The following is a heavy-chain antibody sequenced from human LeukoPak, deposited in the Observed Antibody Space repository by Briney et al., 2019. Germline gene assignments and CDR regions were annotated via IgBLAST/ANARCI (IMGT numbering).Heavy chain of an antibody. Sequence: GASAKVSCKASGYTFTGYYMHWVRQAPGQGLEWMGWINPNSGDTKYAQRFQGRVTMTRDTSINTAYMELRRLTSDDTAVYYCARVPSMIRGVVNYGMDVWGQGTTVTVSS. CDR2: INPNSGDT. V-gene: IGHV1-2*02. J-gene: IGHJ6*02. D-gene: IGHD3-10*01. CDR1: GYTFTGYY. CDR3: ARVPSMIRGVVNYGMDV.